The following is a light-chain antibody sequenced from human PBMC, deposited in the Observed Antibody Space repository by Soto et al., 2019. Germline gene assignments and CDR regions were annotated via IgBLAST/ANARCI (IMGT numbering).Light chain of an antibody. J-gene: IGKJ5*01. CDR2: DAS. CDR3: QQSYSRPIT. V-gene: IGKV3-11*01. Sequence: EIVLTQSPATLSLSPCERATLSCWASQSVNRYLVWYQQKPGQAPRLLMYDASTRATGFPARFSGSGSGTDFTLTISSLQPEEFATYYGQQSYSRPITVGQGTRREIK. CDR1: QSVNRY.